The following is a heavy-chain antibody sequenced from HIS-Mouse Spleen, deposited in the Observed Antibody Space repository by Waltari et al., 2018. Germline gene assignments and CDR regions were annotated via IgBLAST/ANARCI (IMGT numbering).Heavy chain of an antibody. CDR2: INGDGSST. J-gene: IGHJ5*02. Sequence: EVQLVESGGGLVQPGGSLRLSCAASGFTFSSYWMHWFRQALRKGLVWVSSINGDGSSTSYADTVKGRFTISRDNSTNPLYLQMNSLRADDTAVYYCARDRIAVAATGWFDPWGQGTLVTVSS. CDR3: ARDRIAVAATGWFDP. D-gene: IGHD6-19*01. CDR1: GFTFSSYW. V-gene: IGHV3-74*01.